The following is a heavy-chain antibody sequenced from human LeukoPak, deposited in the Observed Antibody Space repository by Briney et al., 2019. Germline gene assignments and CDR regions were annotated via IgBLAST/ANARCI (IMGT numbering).Heavy chain of an antibody. Sequence: GGSLRLSCAASGFTFSSDVMSWVRQAPGKGLEWVSAISGSGGSTYYADSVKGRFTISRDNSKDTLDLQMNSLRAEDTAVYYCAKPKYIAAAGPPGNYWGQGTLVTVSS. CDR1: GFTFSSDV. CDR2: ISGSGGST. CDR3: AKPKYIAAAGPPGNY. D-gene: IGHD6-13*01. J-gene: IGHJ4*02. V-gene: IGHV3-23*01.